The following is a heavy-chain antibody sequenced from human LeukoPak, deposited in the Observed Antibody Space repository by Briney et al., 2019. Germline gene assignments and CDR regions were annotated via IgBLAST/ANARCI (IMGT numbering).Heavy chain of an antibody. CDR3: ATGPAYSSSWYHY. Sequence: GASVKVSCKASGGTFSSYTISWVRQAPGQGLEWMGLVDPEDGETIYAEKFQGRVTITADTSTDTAYMELSSLRSEDTAVYYCATGPAYSSSWYHYWGQGTLVTVSS. V-gene: IGHV1-69-2*01. CDR2: VDPEDGET. J-gene: IGHJ4*02. CDR1: GGTFSSYT. D-gene: IGHD6-13*01.